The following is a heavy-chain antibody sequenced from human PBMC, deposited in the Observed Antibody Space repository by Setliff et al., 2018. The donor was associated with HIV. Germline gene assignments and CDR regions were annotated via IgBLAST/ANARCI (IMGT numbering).Heavy chain of an antibody. CDR3: ARSVARDYWYFGH. CDR2: FHYRGSP. D-gene: IGHD6-6*01. CDR1: GDSFNNYH. Sequence: SETLSLTCTVSGDSFNNYHWSWIRQPPGEGLQFLGFFHYRGSPIYNPSLKSRVKISVDTSKNQFSLNLTSVTAADTAVYYCARSVARDYWYFGHWGRGTLVTVCS. V-gene: IGHV4-59*01. J-gene: IGHJ2*01.